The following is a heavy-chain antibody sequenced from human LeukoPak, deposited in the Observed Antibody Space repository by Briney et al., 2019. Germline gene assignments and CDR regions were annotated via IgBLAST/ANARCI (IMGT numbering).Heavy chain of an antibody. CDR2: ITATGGNT. D-gene: IGHD5-18*01. CDR1: GFTFSIYA. CDR3: AKGNGYSYSRYYFDY. V-gene: IGHV3-23*01. J-gene: IGHJ4*02. Sequence: GGSLRLSCAASGFTFSIYAMGWVRQAPGKGLEWVSAITATGGNTYYADSVKGRFTIYRDNSNNTLYLQVNSLRAEDTAVYYCAKGNGYSYSRYYFDYWGQGTLVTVSS.